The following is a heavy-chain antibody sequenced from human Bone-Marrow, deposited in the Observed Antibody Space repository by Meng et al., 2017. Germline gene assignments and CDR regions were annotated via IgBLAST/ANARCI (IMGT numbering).Heavy chain of an antibody. CDR3: AKDLGFDDY. D-gene: IGHD3-16*01. J-gene: IGHJ4*02. V-gene: IGHV3-23*01. Sequence: EVRLLESGGGLVQPGGSLRLSCAASQFTFSSYAMSWVRQAPGKGLEWVSTIGGSGGSTYYADSVKGRFTISRENSKNTLYVQMNSLRVEDTAVYYCAKDLGFDDYWGQGTLVTVSS. CDR1: QFTFSSYA. CDR2: IGGSGGST.